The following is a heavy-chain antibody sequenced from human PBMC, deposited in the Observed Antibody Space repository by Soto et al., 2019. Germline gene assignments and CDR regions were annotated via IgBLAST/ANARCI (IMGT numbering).Heavy chain of an antibody. V-gene: IGHV4-59*08. D-gene: IGHD3-22*01. CDR1: GGSISSYH. CDR3: ARSLYYYDSTGRFDY. J-gene: IGHJ4*02. CDR2: ISDSGSS. Sequence: SETLSLTCTVSGGSISSYHWSWIRQSPGKGLEWIGYISDSGSSNYNPSLKSRVTISVGTSKNQISLKVGSVTAADTAVYYCARSLYYYDSTGRFDYWGQGALVTVS.